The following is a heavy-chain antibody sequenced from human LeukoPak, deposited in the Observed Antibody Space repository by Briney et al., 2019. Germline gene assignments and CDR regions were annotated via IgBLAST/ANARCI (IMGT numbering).Heavy chain of an antibody. V-gene: IGHV3-23*01. CDR1: GFTFSTYA. CDR2: FSGSGGNT. D-gene: IGHD6-13*01. CDR3: AKSRSWYHRDAFDI. J-gene: IGHJ3*02. Sequence: GGSLRLSCAASGFTFSTYAMSWVRQAPGKGLEWVSSFSGSGGNTYYADSLKGRFTISRDNSKNTLYLQMNSLRAEDTAVYYCAKSRSWYHRDAFDIWGQGTMVTVSS.